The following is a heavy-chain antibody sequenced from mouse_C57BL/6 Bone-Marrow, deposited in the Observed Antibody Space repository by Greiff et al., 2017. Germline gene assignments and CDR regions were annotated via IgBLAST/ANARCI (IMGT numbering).Heavy chain of an antibody. CDR2: ISNGGGST. V-gene: IGHV5-12*01. CDR1: GFTFSDYY. J-gene: IGHJ4*01. CDR3: ARPSMDY. Sequence: EVKLVESGGGLVQPGGSLKLSCAASGFTFSDYYMYWVRQTPEKRLEWVAYISNGGGSTYYPDTVKGRFTISRDNAKNTLYLQMSRLQSEDTAMYYCARPSMDYWGQGTSVTVSS.